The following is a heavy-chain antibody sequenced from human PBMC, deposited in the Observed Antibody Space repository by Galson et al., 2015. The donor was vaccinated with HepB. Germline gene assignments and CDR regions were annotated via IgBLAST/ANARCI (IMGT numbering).Heavy chain of an antibody. D-gene: IGHD3-10*01. V-gene: IGHV1-69*13. CDR2: IIPIFGTA. J-gene: IGHJ4*02. Sequence: SVKVSCKASGGTFSSYAISWVRQAPGQGLEWMGGIIPIFGTANYAQKFQGRVTITADESTSTAYMELSSLRSEDTAVYYCARDRPPSLGYYGSGSYHYYDSSASLETALWGQGTLVTVSS. CDR1: GGTFSSYA. CDR3: ARDRPPSLGYYGSGSYHYYDSSASLETAL.